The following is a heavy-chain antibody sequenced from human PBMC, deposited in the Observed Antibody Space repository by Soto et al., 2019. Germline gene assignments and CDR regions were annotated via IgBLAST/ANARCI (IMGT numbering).Heavy chain of an antibody. CDR1: GFSFSHAW. CDR3: TAGMAI. V-gene: IGHV3-15*07. J-gene: IGHJ6*02. CDR2: IRSKTDGGTT. Sequence: EVQLVQSGGGLVKPGGSLRLSCEASGFSFSHAWMNWVRQAPGKGLEWVGRIRSKTDGGTTGFTAPVEGRFTISRDDSKNMLYLQMNSLKTEDTAVYYCTAGMAIWGQGTTVIVSS.